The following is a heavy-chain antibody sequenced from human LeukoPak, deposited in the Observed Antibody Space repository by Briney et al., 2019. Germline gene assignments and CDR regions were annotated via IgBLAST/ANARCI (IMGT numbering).Heavy chain of an antibody. CDR2: IYYSGGT. Sequence: SETLSLTCTVSGGSISSYYWSWIRQPPGKGLEWIGYIYYSGGTNYNPSLKSRVTISVDTSKNQFPLKLSSVTAADTAVYYCARPPRGSVYWYFDLWGRGTLVTVSS. J-gene: IGHJ2*01. CDR1: GGSISSYY. D-gene: IGHD3-10*01. CDR3: ARPPRGSVYWYFDL. V-gene: IGHV4-59*08.